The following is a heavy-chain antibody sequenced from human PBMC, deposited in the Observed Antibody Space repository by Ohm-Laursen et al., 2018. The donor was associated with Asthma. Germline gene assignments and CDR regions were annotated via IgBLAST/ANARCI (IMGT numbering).Heavy chain of an antibody. J-gene: IGHJ4*02. V-gene: IGHV3-30*19. Sequence: SLRLSCSASGFTFSSYGMHWVRQAPGKGLEWVAVIWYDGSNKYYADSVKGRFTISRDNSKNTLYLQMNSLRAEDTAVYYCARDDGRDGHNWGEYWGQGTLVTVSS. CDR2: IWYDGSNK. CDR3: ARDDGRDGHNWGEY. CDR1: GFTFSSYG. D-gene: IGHD5-24*01.